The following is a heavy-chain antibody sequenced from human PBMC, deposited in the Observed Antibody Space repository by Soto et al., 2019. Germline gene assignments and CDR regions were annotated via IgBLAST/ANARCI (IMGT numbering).Heavy chain of an antibody. J-gene: IGHJ6*02. CDR3: ARDADYVGSRGGMDV. CDR2: IYYSGST. CDR1: GGSVNNANYF. Sequence: QVRLEELGPGLVKPSETLSLICSVSGGSVNNANYFWNWIRHHPENGLEWIGYIYYSGSTRYNPSFKTRATLSIDTSKNQFSLRLNSVTVADTAVYFCARDADYVGSRGGMDVWGRGTTVTVSS. D-gene: IGHD4-17*01. V-gene: IGHV4-31*03.